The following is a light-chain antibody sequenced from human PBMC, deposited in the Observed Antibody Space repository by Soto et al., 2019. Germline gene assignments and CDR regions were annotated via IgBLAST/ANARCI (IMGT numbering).Light chain of an antibody. J-gene: IGKJ2*01. Sequence: DIQMTQSPSSLSASVGDRITITCRASQDISNRLNWYHQKPGKAPNLLIYDASNLAAGVPSGFSGSGSGTDFTFTISSLQPEDIGTYYCQHCFTVQYTFGQGTKLEIK. V-gene: IGKV1-33*01. CDR3: QHCFTVQYT. CDR1: QDISNR. CDR2: DAS.